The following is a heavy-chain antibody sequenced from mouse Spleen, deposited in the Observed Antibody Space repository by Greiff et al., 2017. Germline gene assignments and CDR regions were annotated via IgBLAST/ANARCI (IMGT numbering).Heavy chain of an antibody. J-gene: IGHJ4*01. Sequence: EVQLQESGAELVRPGASVKLSCTASGFNIKDDYMHWVKQRPEQGLEWIGWIDPENGDTEYASKFQGKATITADTSSNTAYLQLSSLTSEDTAVYYCTTTESYYRYYYAMDYWGQGTSVTVSS. D-gene: IGHD2-14*01. CDR2: IDPENGDT. V-gene: IGHV14-4*01. CDR3: TTTESYYRYYYAMDY. CDR1: GFNIKDDY.